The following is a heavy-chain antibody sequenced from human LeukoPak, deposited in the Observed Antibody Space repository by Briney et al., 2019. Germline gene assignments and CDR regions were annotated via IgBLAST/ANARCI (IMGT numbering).Heavy chain of an antibody. CDR3: ARVPLRIAAAGRVGYYFDY. J-gene: IGHJ4*02. V-gene: IGHV3-30*03. CDR1: GFTFSSYG. Sequence: GGSLRLSCAASGFTFSSYGMHWVRQAPGKGLEWVAVISYDGSNKYYADSVKGRFTISRDNAKNSLYPQMNSLRAEDTAVYYCARVPLRIAAAGRVGYYFDYWGQGTLVTVSS. CDR2: ISYDGSNK. D-gene: IGHD6-13*01.